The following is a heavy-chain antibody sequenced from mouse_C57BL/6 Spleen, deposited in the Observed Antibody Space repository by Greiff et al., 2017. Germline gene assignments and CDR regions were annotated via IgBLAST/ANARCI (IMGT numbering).Heavy chain of an antibody. CDR1: GYTFTSYW. Sequence: QVQLQQPGAELVRPGSSVKLSCKASGYTFTSYWMDWVKHRPGQGLEWIVNIYPSDSETHYNHKFKDKATLTVDKSSSTAYMQLSSLTSEDSAVYYCARWDYGSSYAAWFAYWGQGTLVTVSA. J-gene: IGHJ3*01. CDR2: IYPSDSET. CDR3: ARWDYGSSYAAWFAY. D-gene: IGHD1-1*01. V-gene: IGHV1-61*01.